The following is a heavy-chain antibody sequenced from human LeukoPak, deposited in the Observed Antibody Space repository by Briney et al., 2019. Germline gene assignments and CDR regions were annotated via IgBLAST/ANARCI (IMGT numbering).Heavy chain of an antibody. V-gene: IGHV4-59*01. CDR2: IYYSGST. Sequence: SETLSLTCTVSGGSISSYYWSWIRQPPGKGLEWIGYIYYSGSTNYNPSLKSRVTISVDTSKNQFSLKLSSVTAADTAVYYCARGDSDSSGYYPYYYYYGMDVWGQGTTVTVSS. CDR1: GGSISSYY. J-gene: IGHJ6*02. CDR3: ARGDSDSSGYYPYYYYYGMDV. D-gene: IGHD3-22*01.